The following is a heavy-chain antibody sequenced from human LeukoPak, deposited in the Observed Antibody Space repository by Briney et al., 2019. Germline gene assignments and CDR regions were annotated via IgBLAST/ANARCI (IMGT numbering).Heavy chain of an antibody. Sequence: GGSLRLSCAASGFTFSSYEMNWVCQAPGKRLEWVSYVSSSGTTIYYADSVKGRFTVSRDNAKNSLYLQMNSLRAEDTAVYYCARQVASGFDPWGQGTLVTVSS. CDR2: VSSSGTTI. V-gene: IGHV3-48*03. CDR3: ARQVASGFDP. J-gene: IGHJ5*02. CDR1: GFTFSSYE.